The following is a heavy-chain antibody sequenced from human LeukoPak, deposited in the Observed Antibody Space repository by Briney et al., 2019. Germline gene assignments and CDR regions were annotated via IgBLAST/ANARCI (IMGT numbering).Heavy chain of an antibody. Sequence: GGSLRLSCAASGFTFSSYAMSWVRQAPGKGLEWVSAISGSGGSTYYADSVKGRFTISRDNSKNTLYLQMNSLRAEDTAVYYCAKDSVLLWFGGSAFDIWGQGTMVTVSS. CDR1: GFTFSSYA. CDR2: ISGSGGST. J-gene: IGHJ3*02. D-gene: IGHD3-10*01. V-gene: IGHV3-23*01. CDR3: AKDSVLLWFGGSAFDI.